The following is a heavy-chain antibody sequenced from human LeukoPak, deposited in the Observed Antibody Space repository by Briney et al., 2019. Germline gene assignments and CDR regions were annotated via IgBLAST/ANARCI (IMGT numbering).Heavy chain of an antibody. CDR1: GFTFSSYG. J-gene: IGHJ4*02. CDR3: ASEGSGYDLDY. V-gene: IGHV3-33*01. Sequence: GGSLRLSCAASGFTFSSYGMHWVRQAPGKGLEWVAVIWYDGSNKYYADSEKGQFTISRDNSKNTLYLQMNSLRAEDTAVYSCASEGSGYDLDYWGQGTLVTVSS. CDR2: IWYDGSNK. D-gene: IGHD5-12*01.